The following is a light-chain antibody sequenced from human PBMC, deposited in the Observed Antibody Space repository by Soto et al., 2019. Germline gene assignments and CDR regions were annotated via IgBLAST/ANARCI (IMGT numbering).Light chain of an antibody. Sequence: QSVLTQPPSASGTPGQRVTVSCSGSSSNIGSNSVNWYQQLPGTAPKLLIYANSNRPSGVPDRFSGSKSGTSASLAITGLQAEDEADYYCQSYDSSLSGHVFGTGTKVTVL. J-gene: IGLJ1*01. CDR2: ANS. CDR3: QSYDSSLSGHV. V-gene: IGLV1-40*01. CDR1: SSNIGSNS.